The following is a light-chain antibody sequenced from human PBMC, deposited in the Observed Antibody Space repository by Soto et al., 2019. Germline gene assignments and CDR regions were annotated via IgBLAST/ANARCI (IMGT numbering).Light chain of an antibody. J-gene: IGKJ4*01. CDR1: QGISSW. V-gene: IGKV1D-12*01. CDR3: QQSSDVPLT. Sequence: DIEMTQTPSFVSASLGDRVTISCGASQGISSWLAWYQQKPGKAPKLLIYAATILQRRVPSRFSGSESGTDFSLTISSLQPEDFATYFCQQSSDVPLTFGGRTKVDIK. CDR2: AAT.